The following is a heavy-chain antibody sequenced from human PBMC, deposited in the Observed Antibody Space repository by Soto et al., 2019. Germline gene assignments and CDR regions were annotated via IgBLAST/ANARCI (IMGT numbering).Heavy chain of an antibody. CDR2: IIPILGIA. V-gene: IGHV1-69*04. CDR3: ARDEWELRAFDI. CDR1: GGTFSSYA. D-gene: IGHD1-26*01. Sequence: ASVKVSCKASGGTFSSYAISWVRQAPGQGLEWMGRIIPILGIANYAQKFQGRVTITADKSTSTAYMELSSLRSEDTAVYYCARDEWELRAFDIWGQGTMVTVSS. J-gene: IGHJ3*02.